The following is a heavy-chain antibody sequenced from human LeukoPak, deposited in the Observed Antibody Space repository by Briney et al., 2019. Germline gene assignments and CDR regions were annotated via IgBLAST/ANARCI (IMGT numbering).Heavy chain of an antibody. J-gene: IGHJ6*04. Sequence: GGSLRLSCAASGFTFSSYEMNWVRQAPGKGLEWVSYISSSGSTIYYADSVKGRFTISRDNAKNSLYLQMNSLRAEDTAVYYCAELGITMIGGVWGKVTTVTISS. CDR3: AELGITMIGGV. V-gene: IGHV3-48*03. D-gene: IGHD3-10*02. CDR1: GFTFSSYE. CDR2: ISSSGSTI.